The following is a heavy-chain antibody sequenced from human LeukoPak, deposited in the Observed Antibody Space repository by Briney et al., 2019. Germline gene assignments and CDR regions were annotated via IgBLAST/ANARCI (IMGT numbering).Heavy chain of an antibody. CDR1: GFTFSTYP. CDR3: ARDNDCSSTSCYVGFDY. D-gene: IGHD2-2*01. CDR2: ISYDGSNK. V-gene: IGHV3-30*04. Sequence: GGSLRLSCAASGFTFSTYPMYWVRQAPGEGLEWVAVISYDGSNKDYADSVKGRFTISRDNSKNTLYLQMNSLRAEDTAVYYCARDNDCSSTSCYVGFDYWGQGTLVTVSS. J-gene: IGHJ4*02.